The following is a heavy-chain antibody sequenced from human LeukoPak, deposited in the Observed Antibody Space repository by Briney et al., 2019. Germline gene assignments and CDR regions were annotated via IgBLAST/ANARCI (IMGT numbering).Heavy chain of an antibody. CDR2: IIPIFGTA. V-gene: IGHV1-69*05. J-gene: IGHJ4*02. CDR1: GGTFSSYA. Sequence: SVKVSCKASGGTFSSYAISWVRQAPGQGLEWMGGIIPIFGTANYAQKFQGRVTITTDESTSTAYMELSSLRSEDTAVYYCATSREGITGTTGIFDYWGQGTLVTVSS. D-gene: IGHD1-7*01. CDR3: ATSREGITGTTGIFDY.